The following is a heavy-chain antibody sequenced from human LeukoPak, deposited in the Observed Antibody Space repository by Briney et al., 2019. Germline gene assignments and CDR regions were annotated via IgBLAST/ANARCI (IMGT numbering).Heavy chain of an antibody. D-gene: IGHD5-24*01. CDR1: GFTFSSYA. J-gene: IGHJ5*02. CDR2: ISGSGGST. CDR3: AKDITARWLQFEWFDP. Sequence: GGSLRLSCAASGFTFSSYAMCWVRQAPGKGLEWVSAISGSGGSTYYADSVKGRFTISRDNSKNTLYLQMNSLRAEDTAVYYCAKDITARWLQFEWFDPWGQGTLATVSS. V-gene: IGHV3-23*01.